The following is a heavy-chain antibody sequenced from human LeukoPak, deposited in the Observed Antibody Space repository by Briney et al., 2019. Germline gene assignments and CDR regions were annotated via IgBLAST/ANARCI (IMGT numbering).Heavy chain of an antibody. CDR3: AKDRGDYDYVWGSYLGAFDI. V-gene: IGHV3-23*01. D-gene: IGHD3-16*01. J-gene: IGHJ3*02. CDR1: GFTFSSYA. Sequence: PGGSLRLSCAASGFTFSSYAMSWVRQAPGKGLEWVSAISGSGGSTYYADSVKGRFTISRDNSKKTLYLQMNSLRAEDTAVYYCAKDRGDYDYVWGSYLGAFDIWGQGTMVTVSS. CDR2: ISGSGGST.